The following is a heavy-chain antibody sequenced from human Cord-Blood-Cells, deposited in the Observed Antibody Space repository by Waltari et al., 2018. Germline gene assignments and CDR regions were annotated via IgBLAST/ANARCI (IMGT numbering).Heavy chain of an antibody. Sequence: QVQLVQSGAEVKKPGSSVEVSCKASRGTFSSYAISWSRQAPGQGLEWMGGIIPIFGTANYAQKFQGRVTITADESTSTAYMELSSLRSEDTAVYYCATHYTAMVYYFDYWGQGTLVTVSS. CDR1: RGTFSSYA. V-gene: IGHV1-69*01. CDR3: ATHYTAMVYYFDY. J-gene: IGHJ4*02. D-gene: IGHD5-18*01. CDR2: IIPIFGTA.